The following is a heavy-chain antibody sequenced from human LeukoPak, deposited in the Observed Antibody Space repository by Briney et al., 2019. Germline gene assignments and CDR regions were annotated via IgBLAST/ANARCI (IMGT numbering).Heavy chain of an antibody. D-gene: IGHD4-17*01. CDR3: AKALYGDYGRFDY. CDR2: ISDGGSDT. V-gene: IGHV3-23*01. J-gene: IGHJ4*02. Sequence: GGSLILSCAASGFTFSTYAMSWVRQAPGKGLAWVSTISDGGSDTHYADSVKGRFTISRDDSKNTLYLQMNSLRAEDTAVYYCAKALYGDYGRFDYWGQGTLVTVSS. CDR1: GFTFSTYA.